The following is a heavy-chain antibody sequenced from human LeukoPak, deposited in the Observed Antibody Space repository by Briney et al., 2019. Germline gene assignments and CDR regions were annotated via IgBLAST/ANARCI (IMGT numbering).Heavy chain of an antibody. CDR1: GYTFTSYG. V-gene: IGHV1-18*01. D-gene: IGHD4-11*01. CDR3: ARDRTVTTRGDY. J-gene: IGHJ4*02. Sequence: ASVKVSCKASGYTFTSYGISWVRQAPGQGLEWMGWISAYNGNTNYAQKLQGRVTTTTDTSTSTAYMELRSLRSDDTAVYYCARDRTVTTRGDYWGQGTLVTVSS. CDR2: ISAYNGNT.